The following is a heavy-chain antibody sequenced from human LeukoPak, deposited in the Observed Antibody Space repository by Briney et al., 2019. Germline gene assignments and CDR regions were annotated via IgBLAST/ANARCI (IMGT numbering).Heavy chain of an antibody. D-gene: IGHD6-19*01. V-gene: IGHV4-59*01. CDR3: ARGPDGGWYFDY. Sequence: SETLSLTCTVSGGSISSYYWSWIRQPPGKGLEWIGYIYYSGSTNYNPSLKSRVTISVDTSKNQFSLKLSSVTAADPAVYYCARGPDGGWYFDYWGQGTLVTVSS. CDR2: IYYSGST. CDR1: GGSISSYY. J-gene: IGHJ4*02.